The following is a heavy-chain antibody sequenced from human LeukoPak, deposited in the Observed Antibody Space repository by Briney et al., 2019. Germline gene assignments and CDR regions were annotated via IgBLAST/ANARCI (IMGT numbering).Heavy chain of an antibody. D-gene: IGHD6-6*01. J-gene: IGHJ4*02. Sequence: ASVKVSCKAFGYTFTGYWMHWVRQAPGQGPEWMGVISPSGGSTIYAQKFKGRVTITADKSTSTAYMELSSLRSEDTAMYYCARDSSSIFDYWGQGTLVTVSS. CDR2: ISPSGGST. CDR1: GYTFTGYW. V-gene: IGHV1-46*01. CDR3: ARDSSSIFDY.